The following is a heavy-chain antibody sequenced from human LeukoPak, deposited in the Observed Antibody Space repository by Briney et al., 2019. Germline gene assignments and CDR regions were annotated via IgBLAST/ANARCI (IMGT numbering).Heavy chain of an antibody. CDR1: GFTFSSYS. CDR3: ARDYGYFDWLPDPG. V-gene: IGHV3-21*01. CDR2: ISSSSYI. J-gene: IGHJ4*02. Sequence: GGSLRLSCAASGFTFSSYSMNWVRQAPGKWLEWVSSISSSSYIYYADSVKGRFTISRDNAKNSLYLQMNSLRAEDTAVYYCARDYGYFDWLPDPGWGQGTLVTVSS. D-gene: IGHD3-9*01.